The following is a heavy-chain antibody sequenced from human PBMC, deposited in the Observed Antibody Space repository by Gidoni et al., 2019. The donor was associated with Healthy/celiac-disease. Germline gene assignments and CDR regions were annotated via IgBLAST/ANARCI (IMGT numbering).Heavy chain of an antibody. D-gene: IGHD1-7*01. V-gene: IGHV1-69*01. Sequence: QVQLVQSGAEVKKPGSSVKVSCKASGGTFSSYAISWVRQAPGQGLEWMGGIIPIFGTANYAQKFQGRVTITADESTSTAYMELSSLRSEDTAVYYCAREGVVTGTPSRYYYYYGMDVWGQGTTVTVSS. CDR3: AREGVVTGTPSRYYYYYGMDV. CDR1: GGTFSSYA. J-gene: IGHJ6*02. CDR2: IIPIFGTA.